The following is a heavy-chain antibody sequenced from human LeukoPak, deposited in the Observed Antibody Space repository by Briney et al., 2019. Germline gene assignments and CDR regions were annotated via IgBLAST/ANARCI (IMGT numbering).Heavy chain of an antibody. CDR3: ARGKISYDTSGYPIFHY. Sequence: PGGSLRLFCAASGFTFSDYYMSWVRQAPGKGLEWVSYISGSGSSIYQADSVKGRFTISRDNAKNSLYLQMNSLRAEDTAVYYCARGKISYDTSGYPIFHYWGQGTLVTVSS. D-gene: IGHD3-22*01. CDR1: GFTFSDYY. CDR2: ISGSGSSI. V-gene: IGHV3-11*01. J-gene: IGHJ4*02.